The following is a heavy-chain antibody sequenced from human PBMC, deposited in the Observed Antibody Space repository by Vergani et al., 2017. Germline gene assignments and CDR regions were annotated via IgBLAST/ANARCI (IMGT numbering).Heavy chain of an antibody. D-gene: IGHD3-22*01. Sequence: EVQLLESGGGLVQPGGSLRVSCSASGFRFTTYYMSWVRQAPGEGLEWVSGISGSGGFTYYADSVKGRFTISRDNSKNTMFLQMNNLRAEDTAVYYCAKDNVPGYYDSSGYCDYWGQGTLVTVSS. CDR3: AKDNVPGYYDSSGYCDY. CDR2: ISGSGGFT. V-gene: IGHV3-23*01. CDR1: GFRFTTYY. J-gene: IGHJ4*02.